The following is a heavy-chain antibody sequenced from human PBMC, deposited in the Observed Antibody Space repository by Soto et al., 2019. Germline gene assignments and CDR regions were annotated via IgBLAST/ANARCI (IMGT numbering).Heavy chain of an antibody. CDR1: GFTFSSYW. J-gene: IGHJ6*02. Sequence: TGGSLRLSCAASGFTFSSYWMHWVRQAPGKGLVWVSRINSDGSSTSYADSVKGRFTISRDNAKNTLYLQMNSLRAEDTAVYYCARDRDPARFLEWSYGMDVWGQGTTVTVS. CDR3: ARDRDPARFLEWSYGMDV. V-gene: IGHV3-74*01. CDR2: INSDGSST. D-gene: IGHD3-3*01.